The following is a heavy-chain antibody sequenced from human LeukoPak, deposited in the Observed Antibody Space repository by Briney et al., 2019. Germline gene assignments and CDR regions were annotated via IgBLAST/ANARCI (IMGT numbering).Heavy chain of an antibody. CDR1: GFTVSSNY. J-gene: IGHJ4*02. Sequence: GGSLRHSCAASGFTVSSNYMSWVRQAPGKGLEWVSVIYSGGSTYYADSVKGRFTISRDNSENTLYLQMNSLRAEDTAVYYCASGAAQRTFNVWGQGTLVTVSS. V-gene: IGHV3-53*01. CDR2: IYSGGST. CDR3: ASGAAQRTFNV. D-gene: IGHD2-15*01.